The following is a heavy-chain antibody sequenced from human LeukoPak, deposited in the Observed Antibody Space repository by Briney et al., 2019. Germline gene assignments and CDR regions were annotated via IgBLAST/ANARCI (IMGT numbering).Heavy chain of an antibody. CDR2: ITESGHST. D-gene: IGHD4/OR15-4a*01. CDR1: GFGFSRYA. V-gene: IGHV3-23*01. J-gene: IGHJ4*02. CDR3: AKGFACAEDRCYGLDS. Sequence: KPGGPLRLFCAPSGFGFSRYAMTWLPQAPGRGGEWVSFITESGHSTYYTKYVKGRFTISRDNSKNTLFLQMNSLGVEDTALYFCAKGFACAEDRCYGLDSWGQGILVIVSS.